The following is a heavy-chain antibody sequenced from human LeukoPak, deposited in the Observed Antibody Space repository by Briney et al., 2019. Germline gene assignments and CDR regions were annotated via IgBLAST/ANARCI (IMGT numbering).Heavy chain of an antibody. D-gene: IGHD3/OR15-3a*01. Sequence: GGSLRLSCAASGFTFSSYAMHWVRQAPGKGLEWVAVISYDGSIKYYADSMKGRFTISRDNSKNTLYLQMNSLRAEDTAVYYCAKSGLGALDVWGQGTTVTVSS. J-gene: IGHJ6*02. CDR1: GFTFSSYA. V-gene: IGHV3-30-3*01. CDR2: ISYDGSIK. CDR3: AKSGLGALDV.